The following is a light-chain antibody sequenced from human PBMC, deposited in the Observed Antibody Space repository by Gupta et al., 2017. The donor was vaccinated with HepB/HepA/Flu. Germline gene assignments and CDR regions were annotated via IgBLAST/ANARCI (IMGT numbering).Light chain of an antibody. Sequence: IQLPQSPASLSASVGDRVTITCRASHDVGTYLAWYRQKPGKVPEVLIFAASTLQSGVPSRCSGSGSGTYCTLTIINLQPDDLATEYCQNYNSVPFTFGPGTTLDLK. CDR1: HDVGTY. CDR2: AAS. CDR3: QNYNSVPFT. V-gene: IGKV1-27*01. J-gene: IGKJ3*01.